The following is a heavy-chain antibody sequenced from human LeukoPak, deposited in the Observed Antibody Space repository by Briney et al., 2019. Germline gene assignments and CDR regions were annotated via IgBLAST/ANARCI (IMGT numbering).Heavy chain of an antibody. V-gene: IGHV3-74*01. J-gene: IGHJ2*01. CDR3: VTGHYDSRMYFDL. CDR2: LKFDGSLA. CDR1: GLTFSTYW. D-gene: IGHD3-16*01. Sequence: GGSLRLSSTASGLTFSTYWVHWVPQAPGKGLVWVSQLKFDGSLAIYLDSVKGRFTISRDNAKNTLYLQMNSLGTEDTAVYYCVTGHYDSRMYFDLWGRGTLVTVSS.